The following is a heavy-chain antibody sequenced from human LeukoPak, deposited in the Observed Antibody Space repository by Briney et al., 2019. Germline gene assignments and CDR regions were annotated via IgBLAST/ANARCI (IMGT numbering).Heavy chain of an antibody. CDR3: ATRSYYDAFDI. V-gene: IGHV4-34*01. J-gene: IGHJ3*02. CDR1: GGSFSGYY. D-gene: IGHD1-26*01. Sequence: SETLSLTCAVYGGSFSGYYWSWIRQPPGKGLEWIGEINHSGSTNYNPSLKSRVTISVDTSKNQSSLKLSSVTAADTAVYYCATRSYYDAFDIWGQGTMVTVSS. CDR2: INHSGST.